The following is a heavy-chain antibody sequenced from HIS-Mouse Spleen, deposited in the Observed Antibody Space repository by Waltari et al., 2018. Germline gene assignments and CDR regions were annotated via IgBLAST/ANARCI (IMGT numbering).Heavy chain of an antibody. V-gene: IGHV3-49*05. J-gene: IGHJ3*02. CDR1: GFTFGDYA. D-gene: IGHD3-22*01. CDR2: IRSKAYGGTT. Sequence: EVQLVESGGGLVKPGRSLRLSCTASGFTFGDYAMSWFRQAPGQGRGWVGFIRSKAYGGTTEYAASVKGRFTISRDDSKSIAYLQMNSLKTEDTAVYYCTRVGVAYYDSSGDDAFDIWGQGTMVTVSS. CDR3: TRVGVAYYDSSGDDAFDI.